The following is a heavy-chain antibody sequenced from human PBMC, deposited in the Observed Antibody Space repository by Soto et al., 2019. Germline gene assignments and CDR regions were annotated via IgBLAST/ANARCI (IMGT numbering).Heavy chain of an antibody. J-gene: IGHJ4*02. CDR1: AFIFSDYA. D-gene: IGHD6-6*01. V-gene: IGHV3-23*01. Sequence: XGSLILSCGASAFIFSDYAMSWVSQAPGKGLEWVSAISPSGGDTYDADSVKGRFAISRDNSKNTLSLQMNSLRAGDTAIYYCAKRVEYSSSWAYFDHSGRGTLVTVSS. CDR2: ISPSGGDT. CDR3: AKRVEYSSSWAYFDH.